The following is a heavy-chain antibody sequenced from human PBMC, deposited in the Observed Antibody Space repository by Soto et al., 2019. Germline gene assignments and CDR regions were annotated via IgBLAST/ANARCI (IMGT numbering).Heavy chain of an antibody. CDR3: ASATYYYDSSGYYPDAFDI. V-gene: IGHV1-18*04. Sequence: GASVKVSCKASGYTFTSYGISWVRQAPGQGLEWMGWISAYNGNTNYAQKLQGRVTMTTDTSTSTAYMELRSLRSDDTAVYYCASATYYYDSSGYYPDAFDIWGQGTMVTVSS. CDR1: GYTFTSYG. J-gene: IGHJ3*02. CDR2: ISAYNGNT. D-gene: IGHD3-22*01.